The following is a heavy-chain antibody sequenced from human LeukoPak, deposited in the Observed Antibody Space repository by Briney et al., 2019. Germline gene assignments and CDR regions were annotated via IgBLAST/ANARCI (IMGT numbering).Heavy chain of an antibody. CDR2: INPNSGGT. Sequence: ASVKVSCKASGYTFTGYYMHWVRQAPGQGLEWMGWINPNSGGTNYAQKFQGRVTMTRDTSISTAYMELSRLRSDDTAVYYCARYLVGASPFFDYWGQGTLVTVSS. D-gene: IGHD1-26*01. V-gene: IGHV1-2*02. CDR1: GYTFTGYY. CDR3: ARYLVGASPFFDY. J-gene: IGHJ4*02.